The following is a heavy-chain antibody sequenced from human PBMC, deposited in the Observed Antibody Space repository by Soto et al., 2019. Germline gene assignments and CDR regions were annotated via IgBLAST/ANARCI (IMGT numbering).Heavy chain of an antibody. D-gene: IGHD3-3*01. J-gene: IGHJ6*02. CDR1: GYSFTSYW. CDR3: ARAHSQILRFGIRDQGYYGMDV. CDR2: IYPGDSDT. V-gene: IGHV5-51*01. Sequence: GESLKISCKGSGYSFTSYWIGWVRQMPGKGLEWMGIIYPGDSDTRYSPSFQGQVTISADKSISTAYLQWSSLKASDTAMYYCARAHSQILRFGIRDQGYYGMDVWGQGTPVTVYS.